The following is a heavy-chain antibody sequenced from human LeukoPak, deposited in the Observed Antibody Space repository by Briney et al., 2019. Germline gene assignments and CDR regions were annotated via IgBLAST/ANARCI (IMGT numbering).Heavy chain of an antibody. CDR1: GFTFSSYS. CDR2: FNNVDKTI. Sequence: GGSLRLSCAASGFTFSSYSMNWVRQAPGKGPEWVSYFNNVDKTIQYADSVKGRFTISSDNAKNSLYLQMNSLRAEDTAVYYCARPVTAVADYFDYWGQGTLVTVSS. D-gene: IGHD6-19*01. J-gene: IGHJ4*02. CDR3: ARPVTAVADYFDY. V-gene: IGHV3-48*01.